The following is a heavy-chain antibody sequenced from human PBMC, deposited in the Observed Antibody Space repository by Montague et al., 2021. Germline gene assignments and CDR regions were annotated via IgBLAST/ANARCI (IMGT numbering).Heavy chain of an antibody. CDR1: SGSIFHAH. CDR3: EKLDYFVSGTSYKGFDP. Sequence: SETLSLTCTVSSGSIFHAHWSWVRQPPGKGLEWLGSMFYGGATSINPSLKSRVTMSIDTSTNQFSLKLSFVTAADTAVYYCEKLDYFVSGTSYKGFDPWGQGILVTVSS. D-gene: IGHD3-10*01. V-gene: IGHV4-59*08. J-gene: IGHJ5*02. CDR2: MFYGGAT.